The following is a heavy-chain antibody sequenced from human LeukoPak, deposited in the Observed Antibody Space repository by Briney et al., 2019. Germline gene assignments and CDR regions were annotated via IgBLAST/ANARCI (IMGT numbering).Heavy chain of an antibody. CDR2: TSHDEGNK. D-gene: IGHD5-18*01. CDR1: GFTFSNYA. V-gene: IGHV3-30-3*01. J-gene: IGHJ4*02. CDR3: ARGPGLAMGKGYFDY. Sequence: PGKSLRLSCAASGFTFSNYAMHWVRQAPGKGLEWVAATSHDEGNKYYADSVKGRFTISRDNSRNTLYLEVNSLRTDDTAVYYCARGPGLAMGKGYFDYCGQGTLVTVS.